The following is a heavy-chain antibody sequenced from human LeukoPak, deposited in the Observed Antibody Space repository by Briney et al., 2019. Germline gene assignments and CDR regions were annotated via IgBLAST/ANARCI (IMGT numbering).Heavy chain of an antibody. CDR3: ARGSSKWLRYNWFDP. J-gene: IGHJ5*02. CDR1: GGSFSGYY. Sequence: SETLSLTCAVYGGSFSGYYWSWIRQPPEKGLEWIGEINHSGSTNYNPSLKSRVTISVDTSKNQFSLKLSSVTAADTAVYYCARGSSKWLRYNWFDPWGQGTLVTVSS. D-gene: IGHD5-12*01. CDR2: INHSGST. V-gene: IGHV4-34*01.